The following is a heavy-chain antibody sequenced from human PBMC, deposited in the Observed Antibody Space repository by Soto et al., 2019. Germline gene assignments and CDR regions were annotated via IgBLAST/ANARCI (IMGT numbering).Heavy chain of an antibody. CDR2: IIPIFGTA. D-gene: IGHD5-18*01. CDR3: ARDDVDTAMPYGMDV. CDR1: GGTLSSYA. V-gene: IGHV1-69*12. J-gene: IGHJ6*02. Sequence: QVHLVQSGAEVKKPGSSVKVACKASGGTLSSYAISWVRQAPGQGLEWMGGIIPIFGTANYAQKFQGRVTITADESTSTAYMELSSLRSEDTAVYYCARDDVDTAMPYGMDVWGQGTTVTVSS.